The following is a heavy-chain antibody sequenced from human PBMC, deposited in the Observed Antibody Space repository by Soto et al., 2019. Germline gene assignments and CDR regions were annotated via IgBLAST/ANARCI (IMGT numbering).Heavy chain of an antibody. J-gene: IGHJ4*02. D-gene: IGHD2-2*02. Sequence: EVQLLESGGGLVQPGGSLRLSCAASGFTFSSYAMSWVRQAPGKGLEWVSAISGSGGSTYYADSVKGRFTISRDNSKNMLYLQMHSLRAEDTAVYYCANSYCSITSCYSLELYYFDYWGQGTLVTVSS. CDR3: ANSYCSITSCYSLELYYFDY. V-gene: IGHV3-23*01. CDR1: GFTFSSYA. CDR2: ISGSGGST.